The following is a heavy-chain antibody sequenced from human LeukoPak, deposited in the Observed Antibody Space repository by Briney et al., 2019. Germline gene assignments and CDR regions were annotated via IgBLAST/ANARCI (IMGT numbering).Heavy chain of an antibody. V-gene: IGHV3-53*01. D-gene: IGHD1-20*01. Sequence: PGGSLRLSGAASGFTVSSNYMSWVRQAPGKGLEWVSVIYSGGSTYYADSVKGRFTISRDNSKNTLYLQMNSLRAEDTAVYYCARSRGNWNDVGRYGMDVWGQGTTVTVSS. CDR3: ARSRGNWNDVGRYGMDV. CDR1: GFTVSSNY. J-gene: IGHJ6*02. CDR2: IYSGGST.